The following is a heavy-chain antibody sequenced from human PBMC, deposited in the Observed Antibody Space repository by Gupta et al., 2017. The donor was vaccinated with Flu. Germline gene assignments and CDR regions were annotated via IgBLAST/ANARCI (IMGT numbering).Heavy chain of an antibody. Sequence: EGQLVESGGGFVQPGGSLRLSCAASGFTFSSYWMHWVRQAPGKGLVWVSGINSDGSNTNYADSVKGRFTISRDNAKSTLYLQMNSLRAEDTAVYYCATSRSFDYWGQGTLVTVSS. V-gene: IGHV3-74*01. D-gene: IGHD3-16*02. J-gene: IGHJ4*02. CDR3: ATSRSFDY. CDR2: INSDGSNT. CDR1: GFTFSSYW.